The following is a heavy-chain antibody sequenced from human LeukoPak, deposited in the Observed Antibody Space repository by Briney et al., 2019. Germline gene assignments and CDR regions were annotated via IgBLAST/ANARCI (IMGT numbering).Heavy chain of an antibody. CDR1: GFTFSSYA. J-gene: IGHJ5*02. V-gene: IGHV3-23*01. Sequence: GGSLRLSCAASGFTFSSYAMSWVRQAPGKGLEWVSAISGSGGSTYYADSVKGRFTISRDNSKNTLYLQMNSLRAEDTAVYYCAKDLRYSSSWSLDPWGQGTLVTVSS. CDR3: AKDLRYSSSWSLDP. CDR2: ISGSGGST. D-gene: IGHD6-13*01.